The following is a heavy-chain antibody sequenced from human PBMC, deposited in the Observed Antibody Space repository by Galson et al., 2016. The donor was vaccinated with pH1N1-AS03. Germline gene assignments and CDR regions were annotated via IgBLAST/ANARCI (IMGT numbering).Heavy chain of an antibody. CDR1: GGTFSSYA. J-gene: IGHJ4*02. D-gene: IGHD3-22*01. V-gene: IGHV1-69*13. CDR3: ARDRHYDTSGRFYYESEH. Sequence: SVKVSCKASGGTFSSYAITWMRQAPGQGLEWVGGIRPISGAASYAQKFQGRLTITADHSTSAAYMELTSLTSEDTAIYYCARDRHYDTSGRFYYESEHWGQGTLVIVAS. CDR2: IRPISGAA.